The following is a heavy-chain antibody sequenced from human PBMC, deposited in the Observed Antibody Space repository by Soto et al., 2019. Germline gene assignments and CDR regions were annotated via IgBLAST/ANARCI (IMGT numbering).Heavy chain of an antibody. D-gene: IGHD6-19*01. V-gene: IGHV4-39*01. Sequence: PEETLSLTCTVSGGSISSSRYYWGWIRQPPGKGLEWIGSIYYSGSTYYNPSLKSRATISVDTSKNQFSLKLSSVTAAEMAVQDCGRHSGSGWYNW. CDR3: GRHSGSGWYNW. J-gene: IGHJ5*01. CDR1: GGSISSSRYY. CDR2: IYYSGST.